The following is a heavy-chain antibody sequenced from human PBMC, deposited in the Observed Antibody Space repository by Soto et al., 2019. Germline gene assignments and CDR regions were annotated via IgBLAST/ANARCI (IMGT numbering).Heavy chain of an antibody. D-gene: IGHD6-19*01. Sequence: PSETLSLTCTVSGASLSSSIYSWGWIRQPPGKGLEWIGNIYYSGSTYYNPSLKSRVTISVDTSKNQFSLKLSSVTAADTAVYYCARHRAIAVTKIDYWGQGTLVTVSS. V-gene: IGHV4-39*01. CDR3: ARHRAIAVTKIDY. CDR2: IYYSGST. J-gene: IGHJ4*02. CDR1: GASLSSSIYS.